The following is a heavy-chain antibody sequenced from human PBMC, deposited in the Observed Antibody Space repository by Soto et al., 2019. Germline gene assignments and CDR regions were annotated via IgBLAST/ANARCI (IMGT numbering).Heavy chain of an antibody. V-gene: IGHV3-23*01. CDR1: GFTFSSFA. CDR3: AKNPNAYYFDY. J-gene: IGHJ4*02. CDR2: ISASGGST. D-gene: IGHD7-27*01. Sequence: EVQLLESGGGLVQPGGSLRLSCAASGFTFSSFAMNWVRQAPGKGLEWVSVISASGGSTYYADSVKGRFTISRDSSKNTLFLHINNLRAEDTAVYYCAKNPNAYYFDYWGQGTLVTVSS.